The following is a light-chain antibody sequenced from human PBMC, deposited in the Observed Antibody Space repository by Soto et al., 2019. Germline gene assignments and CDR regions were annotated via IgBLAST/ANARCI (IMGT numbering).Light chain of an antibody. CDR1: SSDVGSYNL. J-gene: IGLJ2*01. CDR3: CSYAGYSTFVV. CDR2: EDS. Sequence: QSALTQPASVSGSPGQSITISCTGTSSDVGSYNLVSWYQQHPGKAPKLMIYEDSKRPSGVSNSFSGSKSGNTASLTISGLQAEDEADYYCCSYAGYSTFVVFGGGTKLTVL. V-gene: IGLV2-23*02.